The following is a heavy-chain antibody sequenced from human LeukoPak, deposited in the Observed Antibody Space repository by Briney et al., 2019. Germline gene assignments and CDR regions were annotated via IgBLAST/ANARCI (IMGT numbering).Heavy chain of an antibody. D-gene: IGHD3-3*01. CDR1: GYSISSGYY. CDR2: IYTSGST. CDR3: AREDYDFWSGYKYFQH. Sequence: PSETLSLTCTVSGYSISSGYYWSWTRQPAGKGLEWIGRIYTSGSTNYNPSLKSRVTISVDTSKNQFSLKLSSVTAADTAVYYCAREDYDFWSGYKYFQHWGQGTLVTVSS. V-gene: IGHV4-61*02. J-gene: IGHJ1*01.